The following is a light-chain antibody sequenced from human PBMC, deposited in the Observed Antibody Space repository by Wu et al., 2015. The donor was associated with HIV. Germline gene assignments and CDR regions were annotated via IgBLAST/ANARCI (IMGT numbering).Light chain of an antibody. CDR3: QHYHNWPPWT. Sequence: EVVMTQSPATLSVSPGERATLSCRTSQSVSNSLAWYQHKPGQGPRLLIYGSFTRASGTPARFSGNGSGTEFTLTISDIQSEDFAVYYCQHYHNWPPWTFGQGTKVE. CDR1: QSVSNS. CDR2: GSF. V-gene: IGKV3-15*01. J-gene: IGKJ1*01.